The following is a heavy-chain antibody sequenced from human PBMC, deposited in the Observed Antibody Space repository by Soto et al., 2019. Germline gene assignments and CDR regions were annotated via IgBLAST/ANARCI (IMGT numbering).Heavy chain of an antibody. CDR3: AKCSGVTCYSNSDY. CDR1: GFTFSSYA. V-gene: IGHV3-23*01. CDR2: ISGGGGST. J-gene: IGHJ4*02. Sequence: GGSLRLSCAASGFTFSSYAMNWVRQAPGQGLQWVSGISGGGGSTYYADSVKGRFTISRDNSKNRLYLQMNSLRAEDSATYYCAKCSGVTCYSNSDYWGQGTLVTVSS. D-gene: IGHD2-15*01.